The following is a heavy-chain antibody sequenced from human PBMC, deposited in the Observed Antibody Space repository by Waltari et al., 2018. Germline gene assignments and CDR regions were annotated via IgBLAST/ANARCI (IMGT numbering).Heavy chain of an antibody. V-gene: IGHV3-48*03. CDR2: IKSRGSTI. CDR1: GLPLSDVE. Sequence: VQLVESGGDLVKPGGYLRLSCAASGLPLSDVELNWVRQAPGKGLEWLSYIKSRGSTIYYADSVKGRFTVSRDNAKSSLYLQMNSLRVEDTAVYYCARDRDGYKKADLWGQGTLVTVSS. J-gene: IGHJ5*02. D-gene: IGHD5-12*01. CDR3: ARDRDGYKKADL.